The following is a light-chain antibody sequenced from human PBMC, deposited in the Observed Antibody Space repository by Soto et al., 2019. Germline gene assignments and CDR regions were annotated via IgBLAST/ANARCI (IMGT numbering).Light chain of an antibody. J-gene: IGLJ2*01. CDR2: LSSDGSH. V-gene: IGLV4-69*01. Sequence: QPVLTQSPSASASLGASVTLTCTLSSGHSSYAIAWHQQQPEKGPRYLMKLSSDGSHSKGDGIPDRFSGSSSGAERYLTISSLPSEDEAYYYCQTWDTGARVVFGGGTQLTVL. CDR3: QTWDTGARVV. CDR1: SGHSSYA.